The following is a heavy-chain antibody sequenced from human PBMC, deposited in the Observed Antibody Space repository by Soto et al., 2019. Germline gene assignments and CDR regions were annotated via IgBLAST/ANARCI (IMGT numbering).Heavy chain of an antibody. V-gene: IGHV3-30-3*01. CDR1: GFTFSSYA. CDR3: ARAPSDNYDFWSGYYYGMDV. Sequence: PGGSLRLSCAASGFTFSSYAMHWVRQAPGKGLEWVAVISYDGSNKYYADSAKGRFTISRDNSKNTLYLQMNSLRAEDTAVYYCARAPSDNYDFWSGYYYGMDVWGQGTTVTVSS. CDR2: ISYDGSNK. D-gene: IGHD3-3*01. J-gene: IGHJ6*02.